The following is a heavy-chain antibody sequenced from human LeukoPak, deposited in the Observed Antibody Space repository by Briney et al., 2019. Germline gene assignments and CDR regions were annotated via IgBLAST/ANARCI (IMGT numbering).Heavy chain of an antibody. V-gene: IGHV3-30*18. Sequence: PGRSLRLSCAASGFTFSNYGIHWVRQAPGKGLEWVAVMLYDGTNKNYADSVKGRFTISRDNSKNTLYLQMNSLRAEDTAVYYCAKAGPLDYWGQGTLVTVSS. CDR3: AKAGPLDY. CDR2: MLYDGTNK. CDR1: GFTFSNYG. J-gene: IGHJ4*02.